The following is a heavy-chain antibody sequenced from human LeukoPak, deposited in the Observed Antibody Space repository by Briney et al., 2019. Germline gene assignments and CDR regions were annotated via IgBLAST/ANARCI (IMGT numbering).Heavy chain of an antibody. J-gene: IGHJ3*02. CDR2: IYYSGST. V-gene: IGHV4-59*01. D-gene: IGHD6-19*01. CDR3: ALRIAVAGTDAFDI. Sequence: SETLSLTCAVYGGSFSGYYWSWIRQPPGKGLEWIGYIYYSGSTNYNPSLKSRVTISVDTSKNQFSLKLSSVAAADTAVYYCALRIAVAGTDAFDIWGQGTMVTVSS. CDR1: GGSFSGYY.